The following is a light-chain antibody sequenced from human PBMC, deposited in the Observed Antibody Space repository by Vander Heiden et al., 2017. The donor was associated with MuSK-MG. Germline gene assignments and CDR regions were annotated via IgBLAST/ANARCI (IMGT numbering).Light chain of an antibody. CDR2: GAS. CDR3: HQECSSAPT. J-gene: IGKJ1*01. V-gene: IGKV3-20*01. Sequence: EIVLTQSPCTLSLSPGDRATLPCRASQSVSTTYLAWYQQKPVQPPRLLIFGASNSATGIPARFRGSGSGTDFTLTISGLEPEDFAVYYCHQECSSAPTFGPGTKVEIK. CDR1: QSVSTTY.